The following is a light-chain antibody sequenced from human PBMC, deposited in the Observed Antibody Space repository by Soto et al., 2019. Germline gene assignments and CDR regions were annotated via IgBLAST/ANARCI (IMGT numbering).Light chain of an antibody. CDR2: GAS. CDR1: QSVDNNY. CDR3: QHLTT. J-gene: IGKJ1*01. Sequence: TVLTQSPGTLSLSPGERATLSCRASQSVDNNYLAWYQQKGGQAPRLLIYGASSRATGIPDRFSGSGSGTDFTLTISRLEPEDSAVYYCQHLTTFGQGTKVDIK. V-gene: IGKV3-20*01.